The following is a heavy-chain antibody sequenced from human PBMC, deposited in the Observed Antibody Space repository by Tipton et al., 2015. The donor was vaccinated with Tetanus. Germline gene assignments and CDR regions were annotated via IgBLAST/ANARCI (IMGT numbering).Heavy chain of an antibody. CDR3: ARWIAVTGTDFDF. D-gene: IGHD6-19*01. V-gene: IGHV4-59*04. J-gene: IGHJ4*02. CDR2: VFHSGTT. Sequence: TLSLTCSVSGGSINPYYWSWIRQPPGKGLEWIGTVFHSGTTYYNPSLKSRVTISVDTSKNQFSLKLTSVTAADTAVYYCARWIAVTGTDFDFWGRGTLVTVSS. CDR1: GGSINPYY.